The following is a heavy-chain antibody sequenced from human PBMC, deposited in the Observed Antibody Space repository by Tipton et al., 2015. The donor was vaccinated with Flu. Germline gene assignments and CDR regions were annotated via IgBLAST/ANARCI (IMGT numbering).Heavy chain of an antibody. CDR1: GYTFTGYY. CDR3: ARGGGSPSLFHYYYGMDV. V-gene: IGHV1-2*02. Sequence: QLVQSGAEVKKPGASVKVSCKASGYTFTGYYMHWVRQAPGQGLEWMGWINPNSGGTNYAQKFQGRVTMTWDTSISTAYMELSRLRSGDAAVYYCARGGGSPSLFHYYYGMDVWGQGTPVTVSS. D-gene: IGHD2-15*01. J-gene: IGHJ6*02. CDR2: INPNSGGT.